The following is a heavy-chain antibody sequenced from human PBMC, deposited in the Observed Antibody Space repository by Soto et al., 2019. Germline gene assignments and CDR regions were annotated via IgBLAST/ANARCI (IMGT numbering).Heavy chain of an antibody. CDR3: ARQRGYYVDY. CDR2: IYHSGTT. Sequence: SETLSLTCAVYGGSFSGNWWSWVRQPPGKGLEWIGEIYHSGTTNYNPSLKSRVTISVDKSKNQFSLKLTSVTAADTAVYYCARQRGYYVDYWGQGTLVTVSS. CDR1: GGSFSGNW. V-gene: IGHV4-4*02. D-gene: IGHD3-22*01. J-gene: IGHJ4*02.